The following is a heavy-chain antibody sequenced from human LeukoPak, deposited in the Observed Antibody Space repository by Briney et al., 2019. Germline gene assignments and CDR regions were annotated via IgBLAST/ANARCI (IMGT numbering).Heavy chain of an antibody. V-gene: IGHV4-39*01. CDR1: GGSISSSSYY. Sequence: SETLSLTCTVSGGSISSSSYYWGWIRQPPGKGLEWIGSIYYSGSTYYNPSLKSRVTIPVDTSKNQFSLKLSSVTAADTAVYYCARPGSSWYYFDYWGQGTLVTVSS. J-gene: IGHJ4*02. CDR3: ARPGSSWYYFDY. CDR2: IYYSGST. D-gene: IGHD6-13*01.